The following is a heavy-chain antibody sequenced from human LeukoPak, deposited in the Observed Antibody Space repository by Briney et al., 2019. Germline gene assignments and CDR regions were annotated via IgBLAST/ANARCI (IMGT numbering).Heavy chain of an antibody. CDR2: ISGSGGTT. CDR1: GFTFSSYA. J-gene: IGHJ4*02. CDR3: AKDVGTVTRGVGY. Sequence: GGSLRLSCAASGFTFSSYAVSWVRQAPGKGLEWVSVISGSGGTTYYADSVKGRFTISRDNSRNTMYFQVNSLRVDDTAVYYCAKDVGTVTRGVGYCGQGTLVTVLS. D-gene: IGHD4-17*01. V-gene: IGHV3-23*01.